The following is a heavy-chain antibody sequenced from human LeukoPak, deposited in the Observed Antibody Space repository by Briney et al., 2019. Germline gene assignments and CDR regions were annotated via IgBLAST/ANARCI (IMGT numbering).Heavy chain of an antibody. CDR1: GFTFSSYG. Sequence: GGSLRLSCAASGFTFSSYGMHWVRQAPGKGLEWVAVISYDGSNKYYADSVKGRFTISRDNSKNTLYLQMNSLRVEDTAVYYCAKAGSGWSEYFQCWGQGTLVTVSS. CDR2: ISYDGSNK. CDR3: AKAGSGWSEYFQC. V-gene: IGHV3-30*18. D-gene: IGHD6-19*01. J-gene: IGHJ1*01.